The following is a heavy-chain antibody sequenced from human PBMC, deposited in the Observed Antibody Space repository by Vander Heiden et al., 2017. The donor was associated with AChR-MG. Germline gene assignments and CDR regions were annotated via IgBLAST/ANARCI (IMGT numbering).Heavy chain of an antibody. V-gene: IGHV3-9*01. CDR1: DFTFHHYA. J-gene: IGHJ6*02. Sequence: EVQLVESGGGLVQPGRSLRLSCAASDFTFHHYALHWVRQAPGKGLEWVSGISWNSGSIGYADSVKGRFTISRDNAKNSLYLQMNSLRAEDTALYYCAKGALVYDFWSGYPLGMDVWGQGTTVTVSS. CDR2: ISWNSGSI. D-gene: IGHD3-3*01. CDR3: AKGALVYDFWSGYPLGMDV.